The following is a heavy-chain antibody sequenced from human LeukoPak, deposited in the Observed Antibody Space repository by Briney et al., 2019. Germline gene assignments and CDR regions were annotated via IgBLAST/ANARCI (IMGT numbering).Heavy chain of an antibody. Sequence: ASVKVSCKASGYTFPGYDIHWVRRAPGQGLEWMGWINPNGGDTNYAQNFQGRVTMTRDTSISTAYLELSRLRSDDTAVYYCARENMATLGCDHWGQGTLVTVSS. CDR2: INPNGGDT. J-gene: IGHJ4*02. CDR3: ARENMATLGCDH. D-gene: IGHD5-12*01. CDR1: GYTFPGYD. V-gene: IGHV1-2*02.